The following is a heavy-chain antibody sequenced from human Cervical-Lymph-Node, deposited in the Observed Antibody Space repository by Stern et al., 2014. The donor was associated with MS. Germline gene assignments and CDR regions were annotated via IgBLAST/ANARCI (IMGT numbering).Heavy chain of an antibody. CDR2: VYYSGTT. D-gene: IGHD1-26*01. V-gene: IGHV4-59*01. J-gene: IGHJ4*02. CDR3: ARSEWERPKFDY. CDR1: GDSIRGYY. Sequence: KESGPGLVKPAETLSLTCTVSGDSIRGYYWSWIRQPPGKGLEWIGYVYYSGTTSYNPSLKSRVTISVDTSKNQFSLKLSSVTAADTAVYYCARSEWERPKFDYWGQGTLVTVSS.